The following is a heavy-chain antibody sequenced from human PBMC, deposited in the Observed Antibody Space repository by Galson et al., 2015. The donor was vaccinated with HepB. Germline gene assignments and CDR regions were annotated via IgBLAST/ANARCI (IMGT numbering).Heavy chain of an antibody. V-gene: IGHV5-51*01. J-gene: IGHJ4*02. CDR2: IYPGDSDT. CDR3: ARQGYSYGYMGVYYFDY. CDR1: GYSFTSYW. D-gene: IGHD5-18*01. Sequence: QSGAEVKKPGESLKISCKGSGYSFTSYWIGWVRQMPGKGLEWMGIIYPGDSDTRYSPSFQGQVTISAGKSISTAYLQWSSLKASDTAMYYCARQGYSYGYMGVYYFDYWGQGTLVTVSS.